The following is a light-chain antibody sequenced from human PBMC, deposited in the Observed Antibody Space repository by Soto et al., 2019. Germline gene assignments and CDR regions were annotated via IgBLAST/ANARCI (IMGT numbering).Light chain of an antibody. CDR1: SSNIGAGYD. CDR2: GNT. V-gene: IGLV1-40*01. J-gene: IGLJ1*01. CDR3: QSYDSSLSEYV. Sequence: QSALTQPPSVSGAPGQRVTISCTGSSSNIGAGYDVQWYQQLPGTAPKLLIYGNTNRPSGFPDRFSCSKSGTSASLPITGLQAEDEADYYCQSYDSSLSEYVFGTGTKDTV.